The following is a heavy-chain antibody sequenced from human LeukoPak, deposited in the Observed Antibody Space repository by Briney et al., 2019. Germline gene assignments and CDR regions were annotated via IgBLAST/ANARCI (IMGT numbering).Heavy chain of an antibody. J-gene: IGHJ6*03. CDR1: GGSISSYY. CDR3: ARGAFYCSSTSCSSYYYYYYMDV. V-gene: IGHV4-4*07. D-gene: IGHD2-2*01. Sequence: SETLSLTCTVSGGSISSYYWSWIRQPAGKGLEWIGRIYTSESTNYNPFLKSRVTMSVDMSKNQFSLKLSSVTAADTVAYYCARGAFYCSSTSCSSYYYYYYMDVWGKGTTVTVSS. CDR2: IYTSEST.